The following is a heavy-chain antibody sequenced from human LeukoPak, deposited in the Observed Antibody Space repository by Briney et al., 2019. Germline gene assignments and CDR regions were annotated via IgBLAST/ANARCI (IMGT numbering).Heavy chain of an antibody. V-gene: IGHV1-8*03. Sequence: ASVKVSCKASGYTFTGYYTHWVRQAPGQGLEWMGWMNPNSGNTGYAQKFQGRVTITRNTSISTAYMELSSLRSEDTAVYYCARGLGKYCSSTSCYRGKGYYYYMDVWGKGTTVTVSS. D-gene: IGHD2-2*02. J-gene: IGHJ6*03. CDR2: MNPNSGNT. CDR3: ARGLGKYCSSTSCYRGKGYYYYMDV. CDR1: GYTFTGYY.